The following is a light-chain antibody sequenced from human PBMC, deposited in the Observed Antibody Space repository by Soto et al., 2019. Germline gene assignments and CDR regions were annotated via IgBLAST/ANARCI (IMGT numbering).Light chain of an antibody. CDR3: QQYEDLPLT. CDR2: DAS. V-gene: IGKV1-33*01. Sequence: DIQLTQSPSSLSASVGDRVTITCQASQDINNYLNWYQQKPGKAPKLLIFDASSVETGVPSRFSGSGSGTHFTFTIRSLEPEDLATYHCQQYEDLPLTFGGGTRVELK. CDR1: QDINNY. J-gene: IGKJ4*01.